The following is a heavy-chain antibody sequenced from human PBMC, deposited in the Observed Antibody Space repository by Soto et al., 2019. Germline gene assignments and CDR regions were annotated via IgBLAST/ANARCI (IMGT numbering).Heavy chain of an antibody. CDR3: ADGGEWAFNFVY. J-gene: IGHJ4*02. D-gene: IGHD3-10*01. Sequence: GGSLRLSCAASGFTFSTYAMSWVRQAPGEGLEWVSGISVSGANTYYADSVKGRLTISRDNSKNTLYLQMNNLRAEDTAVYYCADGGEWAFNFVYWGQGTQVTVSS. CDR1: GFTFSTYA. CDR2: ISVSGANT. V-gene: IGHV3-23*01.